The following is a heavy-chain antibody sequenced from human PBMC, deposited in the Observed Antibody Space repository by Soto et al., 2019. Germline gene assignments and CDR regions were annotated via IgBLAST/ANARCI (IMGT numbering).Heavy chain of an antibody. D-gene: IGHD5-18*01. CDR2: TSAYNGNT. Sequence: ASVKVSCKASGYTFTSYGISWVRQAPGQGLEWMGWTSAYNGNTNYAQKLQGRVTMTTDTSTSTAYMELRSLRSDDTAVYYCARGNTAMEESWFDPWGQGTLVTVSS. V-gene: IGHV1-18*04. J-gene: IGHJ5*02. CDR1: GYTFTSYG. CDR3: ARGNTAMEESWFDP.